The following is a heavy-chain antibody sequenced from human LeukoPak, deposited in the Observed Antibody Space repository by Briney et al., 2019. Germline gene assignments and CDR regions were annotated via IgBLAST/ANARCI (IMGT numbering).Heavy chain of an antibody. CDR2: IWYDGSNK. CDR3: AKDGNGSGYYVDY. CDR1: GFTFSSYG. D-gene: IGHD3-22*01. V-gene: IGHV3-33*06. Sequence: GGSLGLSCAASGFTFSSYGMHWIRQAPGKGLEWVAVIWYDGSNKYYADSVRGRFTISRDNSKKALYLQMNSLRAEDTAVYYCAKDGNGSGYYVDYWGQGTLATVSS. J-gene: IGHJ4*02.